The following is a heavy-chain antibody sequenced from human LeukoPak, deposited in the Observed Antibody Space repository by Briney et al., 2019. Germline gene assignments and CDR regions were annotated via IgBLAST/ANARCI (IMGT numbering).Heavy chain of an antibody. CDR2: ISSGSSTI. CDR3: ATSGYNNIDY. D-gene: IGHD1-1*01. CDR1: GFIFSSNS. J-gene: IGHJ4*02. V-gene: IGHV3-48*04. Sequence: GGSLRLSCAASGFIFSSNSMNWVRQAPGKGLEWVSYISSGSSTIYYADSVKGRFTISRDNAKRSLYPQMNNLRAEDTAVYYCATSGYNNIDYWGQGTVVAGSS.